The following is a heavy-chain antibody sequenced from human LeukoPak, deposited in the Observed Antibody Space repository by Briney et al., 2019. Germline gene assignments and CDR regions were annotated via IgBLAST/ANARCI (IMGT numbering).Heavy chain of an antibody. J-gene: IGHJ4*02. V-gene: IGHV3-30*02. Sequence: GGSLRLSCAAPGFTFSSYGMHWVRQAPGKGLEWVAFIRYDGSNKYYADSVKGRFTISRDNSKNTLYLQMNSLRAEDTAVYYCAKDNTGYNWNEKTTDYWGQGTLVTVSS. CDR2: IRYDGSNK. CDR1: GFTFSSYG. D-gene: IGHD1-20*01. CDR3: AKDNTGYNWNEKTTDY.